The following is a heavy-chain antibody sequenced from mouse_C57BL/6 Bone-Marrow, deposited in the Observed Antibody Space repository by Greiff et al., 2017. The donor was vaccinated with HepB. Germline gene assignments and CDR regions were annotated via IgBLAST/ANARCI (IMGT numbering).Heavy chain of an antibody. Sequence: VQLQQSGAELVRPGTSVKLSCKASGYTFTSYWMHWVKQRPGQGLEWIGVIDPSDSYTNYNQKFKGKATLTVDTSSSTAYMQLSSLTSEDSAVYYCARRNWDVPYFDYWGQGTTLTVSS. CDR1: GYTFTSYW. J-gene: IGHJ2*01. CDR3: ARRNWDVPYFDY. D-gene: IGHD4-1*01. CDR2: IDPSDSYT. V-gene: IGHV1-59*01.